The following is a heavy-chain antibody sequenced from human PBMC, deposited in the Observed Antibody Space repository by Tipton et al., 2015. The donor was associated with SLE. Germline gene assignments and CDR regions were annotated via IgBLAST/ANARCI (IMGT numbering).Heavy chain of an antibody. CDR3: ARGAQLGGDYFDY. J-gene: IGHJ4*02. D-gene: IGHD3-16*01. V-gene: IGHV4-61*02. CDR2: TYTSGSA. Sequence: TLSLTCTVSGGSISSGSYYWSWIRQTAGKGLEWIGRTYTSGSAYYNPSLRSRVTISVDTSKNQFSLRLSSVTAADTAVYYCARGAQLGGDYFDYWGQGTLVTVSS. CDR1: GGSISSGSYY.